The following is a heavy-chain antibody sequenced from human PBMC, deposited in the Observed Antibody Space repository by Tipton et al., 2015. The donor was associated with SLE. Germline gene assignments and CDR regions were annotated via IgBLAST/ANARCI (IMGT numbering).Heavy chain of an antibody. J-gene: IGHJ3*02. CDR2: IHTSGST. CDR1: GGSISSHY. Sequence: TLSLTCSVFGGSISSHYWTWIRQPAGKGLECIGRIHTSGSTNYNPSLKSRVTMSVDTSKNQVSLKLSSVTAADTALYYCAREWGWQLYNTFDMWGQGTMITVSS. V-gene: IGHV4-4*07. CDR3: AREWGWQLYNTFDM. D-gene: IGHD6-13*01.